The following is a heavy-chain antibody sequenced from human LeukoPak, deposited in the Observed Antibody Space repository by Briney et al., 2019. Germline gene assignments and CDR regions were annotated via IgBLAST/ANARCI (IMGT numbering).Heavy chain of an antibody. D-gene: IGHD3-10*01. CDR1: GFTFSDYY. CDR3: ARGEYGSGSYHSDY. J-gene: IGHJ4*02. V-gene: IGHV3-11*06. CDR2: ISSSSSYI. Sequence: GGSLRLSCAASGFTFSDYYMSWIRQAPGKGLEWVSFISSSSSYIYYADSVKGRFTISRDNAKNSLYLQMNSLRAEDTAVYYCARGEYGSGSYHSDYWGQGTRVTVSS.